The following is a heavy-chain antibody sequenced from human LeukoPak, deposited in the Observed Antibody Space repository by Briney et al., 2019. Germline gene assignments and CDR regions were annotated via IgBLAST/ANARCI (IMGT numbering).Heavy chain of an antibody. D-gene: IGHD3-22*01. V-gene: IGHV1-2*02. Sequence: ASVTVSCKASGYTFTGYYMHWVRQAPGQGLEWMGWINPNSGGTNYAQKFQGRVTMTRDTSISTAYMELSRLRSDDTAVYYCATDYYDSSGYRDYWGQGTLVTVSS. CDR1: GYTFTGYY. J-gene: IGHJ4*02. CDR3: ATDYYDSSGYRDY. CDR2: INPNSGGT.